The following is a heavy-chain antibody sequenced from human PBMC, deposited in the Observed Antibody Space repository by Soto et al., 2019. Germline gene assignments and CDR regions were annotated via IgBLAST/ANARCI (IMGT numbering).Heavy chain of an antibody. CDR3: ARDSGWLVRTSDAFDI. Sequence: EVQLVESGGGLVQPGGSLRLSCAASGFTFSSYWMSWVRQAPGKGLEWVANIKQDGSEKYYVDSVKGRFTISRDNAKNSLYMQMNSLRAEDTAVYYCARDSGWLVRTSDAFDIWGQGTMVTVSS. CDR1: GFTFSSYW. CDR2: IKQDGSEK. V-gene: IGHV3-7*05. D-gene: IGHD6-19*01. J-gene: IGHJ3*02.